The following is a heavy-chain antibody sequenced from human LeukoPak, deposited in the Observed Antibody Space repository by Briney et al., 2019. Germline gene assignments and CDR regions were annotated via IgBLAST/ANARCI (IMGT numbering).Heavy chain of an antibody. V-gene: IGHV3-23*01. CDR1: GFTFNNAW. J-gene: IGHJ4*02. Sequence: GGSLRLSCAASGFTFNNAWMTWVRQAPGKGLEWVSAISISGSKTYYADSVKGRFTISRDNSKNTLYLQMNSLRAEDTAVYYCANEIRPNDYWGQGTQVTVSS. D-gene: IGHD4-17*01. CDR3: ANEIRPNDY. CDR2: ISISGSKT.